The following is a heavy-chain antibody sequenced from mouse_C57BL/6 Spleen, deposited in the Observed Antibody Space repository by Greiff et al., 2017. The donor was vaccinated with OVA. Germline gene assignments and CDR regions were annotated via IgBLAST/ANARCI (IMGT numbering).Heavy chain of an antibody. V-gene: IGHV1-55*01. CDR1: GYTFTSYW. CDR2: IYPGSGST. CDR3: ARSNEYDVAWFAY. Sequence: QVQLQQPGAELVKPGASVKMSCKASGYTFTSYWITWVKQRPGQGLEWIGDIYPGSGSTNYNEKFKSKATLTVDTSSSTAYMQLSSLTSEDSAVYYCARSNEYDVAWFAYWGQGTLVTVSA. D-gene: IGHD2-4*01. J-gene: IGHJ3*01.